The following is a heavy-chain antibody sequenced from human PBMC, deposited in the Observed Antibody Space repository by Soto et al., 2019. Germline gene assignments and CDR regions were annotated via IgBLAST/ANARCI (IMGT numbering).Heavy chain of an antibody. D-gene: IGHD2-2*01. Sequence: ETLSLTCTVSGGSISSYYWSWIRQPPGKGLEWIGEINHSGSTNYNPSLKSRVTIPVDTSKNQFSLKLSSVTAADTAVYYCARGYHYFDYWGQGTLVTVSS. J-gene: IGHJ4*02. CDR3: ARGYHYFDY. CDR2: INHSGST. CDR1: GGSISSYY. V-gene: IGHV4-34*01.